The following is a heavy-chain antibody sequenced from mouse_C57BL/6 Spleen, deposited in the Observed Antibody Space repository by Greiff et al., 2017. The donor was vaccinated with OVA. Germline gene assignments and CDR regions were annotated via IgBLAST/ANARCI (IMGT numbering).Heavy chain of an antibody. Sequence: VQVVESDAELVKPGASVKISCKVSGYTFTDHTIHWMKQRPEQGLEWIGYIYPRDGSTKYNEKFKGKATLTADKSSSTAYMQLNSLTSEDSAVYFCARLHYGSSDYFDYWGQGTTLTVSS. CDR3: ARLHYGSSDYFDY. D-gene: IGHD1-1*01. V-gene: IGHV1-78*01. CDR1: GYTFTDHT. CDR2: IYPRDGST. J-gene: IGHJ2*01.